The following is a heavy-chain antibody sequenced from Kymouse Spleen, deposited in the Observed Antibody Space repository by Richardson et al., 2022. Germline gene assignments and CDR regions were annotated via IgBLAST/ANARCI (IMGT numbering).Heavy chain of an antibody. CDR3: ARGLRYFDWSYYYYGMDV. D-gene: IGHD3-9*01. V-gene: IGHV3-33*01. J-gene: IGHJ6*02. Sequence: QVQLVESGGGVVQPGRSLRLSCAASGFTFSSYGMHWVRQAPGKGLEWVAVIWYDGSNKYYADSVKGRFTISRDNSKNTLYLQMNSLRAEDTAVYYCARGLRYFDWSYYYYGMDVWGQGTTVTVSS. CDR1: GFTFSSYG. CDR2: IWYDGSNK.